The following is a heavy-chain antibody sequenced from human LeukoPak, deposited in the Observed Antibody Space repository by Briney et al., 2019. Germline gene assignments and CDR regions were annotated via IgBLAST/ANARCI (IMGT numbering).Heavy chain of an antibody. J-gene: IGHJ4*02. CDR1: GDSISSDDYY. V-gene: IGHV4-30-4*01. CDR3: ARVNSYGLSSFFDS. CDR2: VYNTGT. Sequence: SETLSLTCSVSGDSISSDDYYWTWIRQPPGKGLEWVAYVYNTGTYQSPSLKSRVTTSLDTSKNQFSLKLTSVSAADTAVYFCARVNSYGLSSFFDSWGQGALVTVSS. D-gene: IGHD5-18*01.